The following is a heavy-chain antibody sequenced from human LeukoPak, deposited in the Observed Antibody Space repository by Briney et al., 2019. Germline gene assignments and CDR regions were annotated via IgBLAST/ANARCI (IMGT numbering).Heavy chain of an antibody. Sequence: ASVKVSCKASGYTFTGYYMHWVRQATGQRPEWMGWMSPNSGDTGYAQKFQDRVTMTRNTSISTAYMELSSLRSDDTAVYYCARGPPNWGYDYWXPGTLVTVSS. D-gene: IGHD7-27*01. CDR3: ARGPPNWGYDY. CDR2: MSPNSGDT. J-gene: IGHJ4*02. V-gene: IGHV1-8*02. CDR1: GYTFTGYY.